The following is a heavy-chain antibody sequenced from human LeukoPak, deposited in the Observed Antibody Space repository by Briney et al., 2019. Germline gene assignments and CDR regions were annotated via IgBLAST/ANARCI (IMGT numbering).Heavy chain of an antibody. Sequence: GGSLRLSCAASGFTFSSYAMHWVRQAPGKGLEWVAVISYDGSNKYYADSMKGRFTISRDNSKNTLYLQMNSLRAEDTAVYYCARGDYYDSSGYYSQVEPAYWGQGTLVTVSS. CDR2: ISYDGSNK. D-gene: IGHD3-22*01. J-gene: IGHJ4*02. CDR1: GFTFSSYA. CDR3: ARGDYYDSSGYYSQVEPAY. V-gene: IGHV3-30*04.